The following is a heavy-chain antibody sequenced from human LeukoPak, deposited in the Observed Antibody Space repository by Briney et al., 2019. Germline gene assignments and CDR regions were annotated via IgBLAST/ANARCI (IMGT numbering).Heavy chain of an antibody. V-gene: IGHV1-18*01. CDR3: ARGLITIFGVVTRGPDY. D-gene: IGHD3-3*01. CDR2: ISAYNGNT. CDR1: GYTFTSYG. Sequence: ASVKVSCKASGYTFTSYGISCVRQAPGQGLEWMGWISAYNGNTNYAQKLQGRVTVTTDTSTSTAYMELRSLRSDDTAVYYCARGLITIFGVVTRGPDYWGQGTLVTVSS. J-gene: IGHJ4*02.